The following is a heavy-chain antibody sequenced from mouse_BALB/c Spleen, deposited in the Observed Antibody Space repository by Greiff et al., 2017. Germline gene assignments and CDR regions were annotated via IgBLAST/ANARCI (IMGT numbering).Heavy chain of an antibody. Sequence: QVQLQQSGAELVRPGASVTLSCKASGYTFTDYEMHWVKQTPVHGLEWIGAIDPETGGTAYNQKFKGKATLTADKSSSTAYMELRSLTSEDSAVYYCTRNYRYDVDYWGQGTTLTVSS. CDR1: GYTFTDYE. J-gene: IGHJ2*01. CDR2: IDPETGGT. CDR3: TRNYRYDVDY. V-gene: IGHV1-15*01. D-gene: IGHD2-14*01.